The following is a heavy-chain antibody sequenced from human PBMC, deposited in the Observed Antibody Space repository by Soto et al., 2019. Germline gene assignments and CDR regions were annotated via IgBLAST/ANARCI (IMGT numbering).Heavy chain of an antibody. J-gene: IGHJ4*02. Sequence: SETLSLTCTVSGGSISNYYWSWIRQPPGKGLEWIGYVYYSGSTNYNPSLKSRVTISVDTSKNQFSLKLNSVTAADTAVYYCTRGPLLAATYIDYWGQGTLVTVSS. CDR2: VYYSGST. V-gene: IGHV4-59*08. CDR1: GGSISNYY. D-gene: IGHD2-15*01. CDR3: TRGPLLAATYIDY.